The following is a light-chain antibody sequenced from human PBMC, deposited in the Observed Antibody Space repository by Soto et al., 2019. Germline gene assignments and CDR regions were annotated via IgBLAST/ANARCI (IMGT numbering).Light chain of an antibody. V-gene: IGLV2-14*03. CDR3: SSFKGTTTLDV. CDR1: SSDVGAYKY. CDR2: GVS. Sequence: QSALAQPASVSGSPGQSITISCTGTSSDVGAYKYVSWYQQHPGKAPKLIIYGVSNRPSGVSNRFSGSKSGNTAFLTISGLQPEDEADYYCSSFKGTTTLDVFGTGTKVTVL. J-gene: IGLJ1*01.